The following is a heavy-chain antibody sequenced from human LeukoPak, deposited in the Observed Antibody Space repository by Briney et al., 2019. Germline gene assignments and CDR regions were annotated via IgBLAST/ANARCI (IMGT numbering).Heavy chain of an antibody. J-gene: IGHJ4*02. V-gene: IGHV3-23*01. CDR3: AKDTVDDSSGYLPDSFDI. CDR2: ISGSGGST. CDR1: GFTFSSYA. D-gene: IGHD3-22*01. Sequence: GGSLRLSCAASGFTFSSYAMSWVRQAPGKGLEWVSAISGSGGSTYYADSVKGRFTISRDNSKNTLYPQMNSLRAEDTAVYYCAKDTVDDSSGYLPDSFDIWGQGTLVTVSS.